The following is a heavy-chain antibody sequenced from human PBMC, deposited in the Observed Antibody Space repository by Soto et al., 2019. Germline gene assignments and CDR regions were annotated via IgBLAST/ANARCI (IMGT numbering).Heavy chain of an antibody. J-gene: IGHJ3*01. CDR2: ISSSGSTI. Sequence: EVQLMESGGGLVQPGGSLRLSCAASGFTFSSYSMNWVRQAPGKGLEWVSYISSSGSTIYFADSVKGRFTISRDNAKNSLYLQMDSLRYEDTAMYYCARFSAPSDAFDVWGQGTMVTVSS. CDR3: ARFSAPSDAFDV. V-gene: IGHV3-48*02. CDR1: GFTFSSYS.